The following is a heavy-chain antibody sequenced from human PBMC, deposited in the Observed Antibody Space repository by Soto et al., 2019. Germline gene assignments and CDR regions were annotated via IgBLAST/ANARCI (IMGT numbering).Heavy chain of an antibody. D-gene: IGHD3-9*01. J-gene: IGHJ4*02. CDR1: GGSVSSSSYY. CDR2: VYYSGST. Sequence: QLQLQESGPGLVKPSETLSLTCTVSGGSVSSSSYYWGWVRQPPGKGLEWIGSVYYSGSTYYNPSRESRGTISVDKAKNQFSLKLMSLSAADTAGYDGGRLEGLATISYYFDYGGQGARVTVSS. CDR3: GRLEGLATISYYFDY. V-gene: IGHV4-39*01.